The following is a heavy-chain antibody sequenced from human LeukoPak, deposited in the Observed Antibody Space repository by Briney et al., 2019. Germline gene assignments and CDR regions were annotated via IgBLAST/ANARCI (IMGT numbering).Heavy chain of an antibody. Sequence: GESLRLSCAASGFTFSSYAMHWVRQAPGKGLEWVAVISYDGSNKYYADSVKGRFTISRDNSKNTLYLQMNSLRAEDTAVYYCAREGYSNYYFDYWGQGTLVTVSS. CDR3: AREGYSNYYFDY. D-gene: IGHD4-11*01. CDR2: ISYDGSNK. CDR1: GFTFSSYA. J-gene: IGHJ4*02. V-gene: IGHV3-30-3*01.